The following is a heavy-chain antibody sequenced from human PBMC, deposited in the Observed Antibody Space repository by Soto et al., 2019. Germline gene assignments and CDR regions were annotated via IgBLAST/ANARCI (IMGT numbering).Heavy chain of an antibody. D-gene: IGHD3-9*01. Sequence: QVQLQESGPGLVKPSETLSLTCTVSGGSISSYYWSWIRQPPGKGLEWIGYIYYSGSTNYNPSHKRRVTISVDTSKNQFSLKLSSVTAADTAVYYCARHGGPTYYDILTGYPSYYYYYYMDVWGKGTTVTVSS. CDR2: IYYSGST. J-gene: IGHJ6*03. CDR1: GGSISSYY. CDR3: ARHGGPTYYDILTGYPSYYYYYYMDV. V-gene: IGHV4-59*08.